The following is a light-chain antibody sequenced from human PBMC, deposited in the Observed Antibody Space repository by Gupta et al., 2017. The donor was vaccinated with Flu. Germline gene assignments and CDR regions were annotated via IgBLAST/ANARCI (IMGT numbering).Light chain of an antibody. V-gene: IGLV2-14*01. CDR2: EVS. J-gene: IGLJ1*01. CDR3: SSYRRHTRYV. CDR1: SSDVGGYNY. Sequence: QSALTQPASVSGSPGQSITISCAGTSSDVGGYNYVSWYQQYPGKAPKLMIYEVSNRPSGVSNRVSGSKSGNTASLTISGLQAEDEADDYCSSYRRHTRYVFGTGTKVTVL.